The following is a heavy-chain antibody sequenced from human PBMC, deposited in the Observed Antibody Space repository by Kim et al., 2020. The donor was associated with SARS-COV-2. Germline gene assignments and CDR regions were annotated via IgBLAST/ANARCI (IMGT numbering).Heavy chain of an antibody. CDR2: IYYSGST. Sequence: SETLSLTCTVSGGSISSSSYYWGWIRQPPGKGLEWIGSIYYSGSTYYNPSLKSRVTISVDTYKNQFSLKLSSVTAADTAVYYCARHLPREQQLDTNWFDPWGQGTLVTVSS. CDR3: ARHLPREQQLDTNWFDP. J-gene: IGHJ5*02. V-gene: IGHV4-39*01. CDR1: GGSISSSSYY. D-gene: IGHD6-13*01.